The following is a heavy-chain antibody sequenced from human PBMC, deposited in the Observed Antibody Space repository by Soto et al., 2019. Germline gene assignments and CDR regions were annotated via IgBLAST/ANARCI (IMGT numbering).Heavy chain of an antibody. D-gene: IGHD1-26*01. CDR1: GFTFTTYA. CDR3: AKSGGTYYGPNYFDY. V-gene: IGHV3-23*01. Sequence: GGSLRLSCAASGFTFTTYAISWVRQAPGKGLEWVSAISGTGGTTYYTDSVKGRFTISRDNSKNTLFLHMNSLRAEDSAVYYCAKSGGTYYGPNYFDYWGQGTLVTVSS. J-gene: IGHJ4*02. CDR2: ISGTGGTT.